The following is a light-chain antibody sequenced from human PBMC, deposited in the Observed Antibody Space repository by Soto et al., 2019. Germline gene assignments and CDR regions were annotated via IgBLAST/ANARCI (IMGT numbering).Light chain of an antibody. V-gene: IGKV3-15*01. CDR3: QQYNSWPRA. CDR2: GAS. CDR1: QSVNTN. J-gene: IGKJ4*01. Sequence: EIVMTQSPATLSVSPGERATLSCRASQSVNTNLAWYQQKPGQAPRLLIYGASTRATGIPARFSGSGSGTEFTLIISSLHSEDFAIYYCQQYNSWPRAFGGGTKVEI.